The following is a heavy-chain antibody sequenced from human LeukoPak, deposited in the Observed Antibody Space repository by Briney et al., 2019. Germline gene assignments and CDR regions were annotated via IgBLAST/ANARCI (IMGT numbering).Heavy chain of an antibody. CDR2: IRFDGSNK. CDR1: GFTFSSIG. D-gene: IGHD4-17*01. V-gene: IGHV3-30*02. J-gene: IGHJ6*03. CDR3: AKDKNDHGDYYYMDV. Sequence: GRSLRLSCVASGFTFSSIGMHSVRQAPGKGLEWVAFIRFDGSNKYYADSVKGRFTISRDNSKNTLYLQMNSLRPEDTAVYYCAKDKNDHGDYYYMDVWGKGTTVTVSS.